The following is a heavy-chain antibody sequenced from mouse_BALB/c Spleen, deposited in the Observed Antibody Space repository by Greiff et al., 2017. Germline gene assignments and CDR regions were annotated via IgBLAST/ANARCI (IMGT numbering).Heavy chain of an antibody. J-gene: IGHJ4*01. CDR1: GFTFSDYY. V-gene: IGHV5-4*02. CDR3: ARGYGNYVGYAMDY. Sequence: EVQLVESGGGLVKPGGSLKLSCAASGFTFSDYYMYWVRQTPEKRLEWVATISDGGSYTYYPDSVKGRFTISRDIAKNNLYLQMSSLKSEDTAMYYCARGYGNYVGYAMDYWGQGTSVTVSS. D-gene: IGHD2-10*02. CDR2: ISDGGSYT.